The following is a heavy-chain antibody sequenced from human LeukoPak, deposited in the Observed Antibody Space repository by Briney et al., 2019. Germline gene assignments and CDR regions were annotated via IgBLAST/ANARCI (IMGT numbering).Heavy chain of an antibody. Sequence: GSLRLSCAASGFTVSSNYMSWVRQAPGKGLEWVSFIYSDDSTYYPDSVKGRFIISRDNSKNTVYLQMNGLRAEDTAVYYCARGILLRYFDYWGQGTLVTVSS. CDR3: ARGILLRYFDY. J-gene: IGHJ4*02. V-gene: IGHV3-66*01. CDR2: IYSDDST. CDR1: GFTVSSNY. D-gene: IGHD3-9*01.